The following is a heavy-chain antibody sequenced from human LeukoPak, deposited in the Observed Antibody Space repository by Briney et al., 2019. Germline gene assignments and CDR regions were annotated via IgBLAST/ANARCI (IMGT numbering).Heavy chain of an antibody. CDR2: ISSRGST. J-gene: IGHJ4*02. V-gene: IGHV4-59*01. CDR1: GASISSDY. D-gene: IGHD6-13*01. Sequence: PSETLSLTCTVSGASISSDYWSWIRQSPGKGLEWIGYISSRGSTNYNPSLKGRVTISLDTSKNQFSLKLVSVTAADTAVYFCVRPQAGYSSSWFLYWGQGVLVTVS. CDR3: VRPQAGYSSSWFLY.